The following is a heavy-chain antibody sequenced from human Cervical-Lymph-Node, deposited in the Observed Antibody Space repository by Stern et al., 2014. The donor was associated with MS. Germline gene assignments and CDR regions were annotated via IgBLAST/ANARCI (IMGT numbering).Heavy chain of an antibody. D-gene: IGHD3-16*01. V-gene: IGHV3-15*01. Sequence: EVQLEESGGGLVKPGGSLRLSCAASGFTFTDAWMTWVRQAPGQGLEWVGRIRGKAAGGTTHYAAPVKGRFTISRDDSKNTLYLQMDSLKTEDTAVYYCTTDSSFGGVTLDYWGQGTLVTISS. CDR2: IRGKAAGGTT. CDR1: GFTFTDAW. J-gene: IGHJ4*02. CDR3: TTDSSFGGVTLDY.